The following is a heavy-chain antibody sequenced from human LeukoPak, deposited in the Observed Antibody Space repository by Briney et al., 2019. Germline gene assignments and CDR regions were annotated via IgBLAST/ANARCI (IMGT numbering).Heavy chain of an antibody. J-gene: IGHJ6*03. CDR2: TYTSGST. V-gene: IGHV4-61*02. CDR1: GGSISSGSYC. D-gene: IGHD2-21*02. CDR3: ARTYCGGDCRGYYYYYMDV. Sequence: SQTLSLTCTVSGGSISSGSYCWSWIRQPAGKGLEWIGRTYTSGSTKYNPSLKRRVTISVDTSKNQFSLKLSSVTAADTAVYYCARTYCGGDCRGYYYYYMDVWGKGTTVTISS.